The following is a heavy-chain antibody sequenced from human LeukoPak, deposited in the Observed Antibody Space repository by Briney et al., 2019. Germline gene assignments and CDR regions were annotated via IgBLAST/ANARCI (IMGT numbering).Heavy chain of an antibody. CDR2: ISGSGDTT. D-gene: IGHD3-10*01. Sequence: GGSLRLSCAASGFTVSSNYMSWVRQAPGKGLEWVSAISGSGDTTYYADSVKGRFTISRDNSKNSVYVQMNSLRAEDTAVYYCAKVPYRFYGSGSYQFDYWGQGTLVTVSS. CDR3: AKVPYRFYGSGSYQFDY. V-gene: IGHV3-23*01. CDR1: GFTVSSNY. J-gene: IGHJ4*02.